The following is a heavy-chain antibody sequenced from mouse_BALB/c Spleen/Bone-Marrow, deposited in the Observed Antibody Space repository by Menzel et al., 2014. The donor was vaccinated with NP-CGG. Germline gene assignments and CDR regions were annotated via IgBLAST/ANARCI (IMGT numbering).Heavy chain of an antibody. V-gene: IGHV1-69*01. Sequence: QVQLQQSGAELVMPGASVKMSCKASGYTFTDYWMHWVKQRPGQGLEWIGTIDTSDSFTIYNQNFKGKATLTVDESSTTAYMQLSSLTSEDSAVYFCARNANWLFAYWGQGTLVTVSA. CDR1: GYTFTDYW. J-gene: IGHJ3*01. CDR2: IDTSDSFT. CDR3: ARNANWLFAY. D-gene: IGHD4-1*01.